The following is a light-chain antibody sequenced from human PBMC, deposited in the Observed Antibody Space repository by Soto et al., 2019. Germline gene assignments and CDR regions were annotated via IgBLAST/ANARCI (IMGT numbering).Light chain of an antibody. CDR1: SSDVGAYNY. J-gene: IGLJ2*01. V-gene: IGLV2-14*03. Sequence: QSVLTQPASVSGSPGQSITISCTGTSSDVGAYNYVSWYQQHPGKAPKLMIYDVNNRPSGVSNRFSGSKSGNTASLTISGLQAGDESDYYCTAYTTSHTVVFGGGTKLTVL. CDR3: TAYTTSHTVV. CDR2: DVN.